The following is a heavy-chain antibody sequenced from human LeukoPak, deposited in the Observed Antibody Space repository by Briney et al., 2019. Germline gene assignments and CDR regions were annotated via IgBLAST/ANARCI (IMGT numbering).Heavy chain of an antibody. D-gene: IGHD2-15*01. Sequence: ASVKVSCKASGYTFTGYYMHWVRQAPGQGLEWMGWISGYTGDTRYAQKLQGRVTMTTDTSTSTAYMELRSLRSDDTAVYYCARVEGYCSGGSCYFDYWGQGTLVTVSS. CDR3: ARVEGYCSGGSCYFDY. CDR2: ISGYTGDT. V-gene: IGHV1-18*04. CDR1: GYTFTGYY. J-gene: IGHJ4*02.